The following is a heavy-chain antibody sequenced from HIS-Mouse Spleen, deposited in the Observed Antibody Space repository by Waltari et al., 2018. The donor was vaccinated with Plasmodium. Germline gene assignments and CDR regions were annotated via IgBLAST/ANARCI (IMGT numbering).Heavy chain of an antibody. CDR2: IYPSGST. D-gene: IGHD5-18*01. CDR3: ARASGGYSYGRVFDY. Sequence: QVQLQESGPGLVKPSETLSLTCTVSGGSISSYYWSWIRQPAGKGLEWIGRIYPSGSTNYNPSRKSRVTRSVDTSKNQFSLKLSSVTAADTAVYYCARASGGYSYGRVFDYWGQGTLVTVSS. V-gene: IGHV4-4*07. CDR1: GGSISSYY. J-gene: IGHJ4*02.